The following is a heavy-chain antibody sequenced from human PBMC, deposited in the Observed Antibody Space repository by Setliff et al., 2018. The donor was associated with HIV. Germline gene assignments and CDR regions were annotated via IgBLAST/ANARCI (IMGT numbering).Heavy chain of an antibody. V-gene: IGHV5-51*01. CDR3: ALRAHISGLITSWWFDS. D-gene: IGHD3-3*02. J-gene: IGHJ5*01. CDR2: IYPGDSDT. CDR1: GYSFLNHW. Sequence: GESLKISCKASGYSFLNHWIAWVRQKPGEGLEWLGIIYPGDSDTRYTPSLEGHVTFYVDKSTHTAYMEWDSLMPTYTAIYYCALRAHISGLITSWWFDSWGQGARGTV.